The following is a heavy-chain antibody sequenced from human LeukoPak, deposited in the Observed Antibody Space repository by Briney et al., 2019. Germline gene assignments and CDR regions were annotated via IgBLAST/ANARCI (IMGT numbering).Heavy chain of an antibody. V-gene: IGHV4-39*02. Sequence: PSETLSLTCALSGASISGSDYYWGWIRQSPGKGLEWIGSVYSSGNTFYNPSLKSRVAMSVDTSKNHFSLDLASVTASDTAVYYCARSPNLVVVMVTVPSYFDIWGQGTLVTVSS. CDR1: GASISGSDYY. CDR2: VYSSGNT. J-gene: IGHJ1*01. CDR3: ARSPNLVVVMVTVPSYFDI. D-gene: IGHD2-21*02.